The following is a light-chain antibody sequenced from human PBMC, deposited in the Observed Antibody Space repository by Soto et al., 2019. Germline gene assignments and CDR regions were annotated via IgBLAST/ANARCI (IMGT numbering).Light chain of an antibody. Sequence: DIVMTQSPASLAVSLGERATINCKSSQSLLNSANDKIHLAWYQQKPGQPPKLLIWRASTRDSGVPDRFSGSGSGTEFTLTINSLQAEDVATYYCQQYFSAHLTFGGGNKVEI. V-gene: IGKV4-1*01. CDR1: QSLLNSANDKIH. CDR3: QQYFSAHLT. CDR2: RAS. J-gene: IGKJ4*01.